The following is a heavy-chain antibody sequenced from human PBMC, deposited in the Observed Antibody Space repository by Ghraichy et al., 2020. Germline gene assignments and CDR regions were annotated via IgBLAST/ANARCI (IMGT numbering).Heavy chain of an antibody. D-gene: IGHD3-3*01. J-gene: IGHJ6*03. V-gene: IGHV3-53*01. CDR2: IYSGGST. Sequence: GGSLRLSCAASGFTVSSNYMSWVRQAPGKGLEWVSVIYSGGSTYYADSVKGRFTISRDNSKNTLYLQMNSLRAEDTAVYYCARDSGYDFWSGYYYMDVWGKGTTVTVSS. CDR3: ARDSGYDFWSGYYYMDV. CDR1: GFTVSSNY.